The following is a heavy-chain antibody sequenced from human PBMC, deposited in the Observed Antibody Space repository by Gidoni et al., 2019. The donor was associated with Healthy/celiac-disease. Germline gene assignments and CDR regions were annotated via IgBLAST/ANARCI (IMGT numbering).Heavy chain of an antibody. CDR1: GGSISSGGYY. Sequence: QVQLQESGPGLVKPSQTLSLTCTSSGGSISSGGYYWSWIRQHPGKGLEWIGYIYYSGSTYYNPSLKSRVTISVDTSKNQFSLKLSSVTAADTAVYYCARSGRIAARPIDYWGQGTLVTVSS. J-gene: IGHJ4*02. D-gene: IGHD6-6*01. CDR2: IYYSGST. V-gene: IGHV4-31*03. CDR3: ARSGRIAARPIDY.